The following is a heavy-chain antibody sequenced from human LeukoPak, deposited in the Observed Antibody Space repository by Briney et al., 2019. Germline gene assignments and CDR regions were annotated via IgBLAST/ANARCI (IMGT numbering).Heavy chain of an antibody. D-gene: IGHD3-9*01. CDR3: ARDDWEGQLTYYGMDV. V-gene: IGHV1-8*01. Sequence: ASVKVSCKASGYTFTSYDINWVRQATGQGLEWMGWMDPNSGNTGYAQKFQGRVTMTRNTSISTAYMELSSLRSEDTAVYYCARDDWEGQLTYYGMDVWGQGTTVTVSS. J-gene: IGHJ6*02. CDR2: MDPNSGNT. CDR1: GYTFTSYD.